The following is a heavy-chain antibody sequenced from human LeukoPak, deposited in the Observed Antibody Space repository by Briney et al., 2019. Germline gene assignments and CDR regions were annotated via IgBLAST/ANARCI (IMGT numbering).Heavy chain of an antibody. CDR3: ARDLVGASYY. V-gene: IGHV3-7*01. CDR1: GFTFSSYW. J-gene: IGHJ4*02. D-gene: IGHD1-26*01. Sequence: GGSLRLSCAASGFTFSSYWMNWVRQAPGKGLEWVANINRDGSEKYYMDSVKGRFTISRDNAKDSLYLQMNSLRAEDTAVYYCARDLVGASYYWGQGTLVTVSS. CDR2: INRDGSEK.